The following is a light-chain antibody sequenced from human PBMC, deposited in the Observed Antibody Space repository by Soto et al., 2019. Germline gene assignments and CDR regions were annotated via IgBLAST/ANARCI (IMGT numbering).Light chain of an antibody. Sequence: EIVLTQSPGTLSLSPGERATLSCRASQSVTSNYLVWYQQKHVQAPRALIYGASSRATGIPDRFSGSGSGTDFTLTISRLEPEDFAVYYCQKYANSPWTFGQGTKVEIK. J-gene: IGKJ1*01. CDR1: QSVTSNY. CDR3: QKYANSPWT. V-gene: IGKV3-20*01. CDR2: GAS.